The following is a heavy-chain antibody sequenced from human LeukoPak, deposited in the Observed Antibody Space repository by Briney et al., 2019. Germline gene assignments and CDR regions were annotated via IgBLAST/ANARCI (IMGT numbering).Heavy chain of an antibody. V-gene: IGHV3-48*03. Sequence: GGSLRLSCAASEFTFRRYEMNWVRQAPGKGLEWISYISNSDTTIDYAHSVKGRFTIPRDNAKNSLYLQMNSLSVEDTAVYYCARGLVGYYAMDVWGQGTTVTVSS. CDR3: ARGLVGYYAMDV. CDR1: EFTFRRYE. J-gene: IGHJ6*02. CDR2: ISNSDTTI. D-gene: IGHD3-10*01.